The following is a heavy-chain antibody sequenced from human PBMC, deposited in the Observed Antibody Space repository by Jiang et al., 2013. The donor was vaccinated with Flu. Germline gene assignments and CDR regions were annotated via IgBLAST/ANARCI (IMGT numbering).Heavy chain of an antibody. J-gene: IGHJ6*02. V-gene: IGHV3-23*01. CDR1: GFTFSSYA. CDR3: AKARDWENYYFYSMDV. Sequence: QLLESGEGLVQPGGSLRLSCAASGFTFSSYAMSWVRQAPGEGLEWVSAISASGGTSYYADSVKGRFTLSRDNARNALFLQMNSLRAEDTAVYYCAKARDWENYYFYSMDVWGQGTTVTVSS. D-gene: IGHD2-21*02. CDR2: ISASGGTS.